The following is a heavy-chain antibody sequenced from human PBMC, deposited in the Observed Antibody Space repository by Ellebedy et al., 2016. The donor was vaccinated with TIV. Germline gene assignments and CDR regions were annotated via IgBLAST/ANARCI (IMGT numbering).Heavy chain of an antibody. CDR1: GFTFSSYA. Sequence: GESLKISCAASGFTFSSYAMSWVRQAPGKGLEWVSAISGSGGSPYYADSVKGRFPITRDNSKNTLYLQMNSLRAEDTAVYYCARAHTTTRDYYYYYGMDVWGQGTTVTVSS. V-gene: IGHV3-23*01. J-gene: IGHJ6*02. CDR3: ARAHTTTRDYYYYYGMDV. D-gene: IGHD4-17*01. CDR2: ISGSGGSP.